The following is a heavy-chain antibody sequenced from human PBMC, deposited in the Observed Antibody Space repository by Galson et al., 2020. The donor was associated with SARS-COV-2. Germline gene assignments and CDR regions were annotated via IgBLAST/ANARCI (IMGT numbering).Heavy chain of an antibody. CDR2: INHSGST. CDR1: GGSFSGYY. D-gene: IGHD4-17*01. CDR3: ARGRAVTTFYYYYYGMDV. V-gene: IGHV4-34*01. Sequence: SETLSLTCAVYGGSFSGYYWSWIRQPPGKGLEWIGEINHSGSTNYNPSLKSRVTISVATSKNQFSLKLSSVTAADTALYYCARGRAVTTFYYYYYGMDVWGQGTTVTVSS. J-gene: IGHJ6*02.